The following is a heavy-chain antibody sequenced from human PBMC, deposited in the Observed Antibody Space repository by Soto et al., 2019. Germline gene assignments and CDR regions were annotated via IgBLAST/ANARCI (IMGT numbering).Heavy chain of an antibody. J-gene: IGHJ4*01. V-gene: IGHV3-30-3*01. CDR1: GFTFSSYA. CDR2: ISYDGSNK. D-gene: IGHD3-16*01. Sequence: QVQLVESGGGVVQPGRSLRLSCAASGFTFSSYAMHWVRQAPGKGLEWVAVISYDGSNKYYADSVKGRFTISRDNSKNTLYLQMNSLRAEDTAVYYCARAYEGDYFDYWXXG. CDR3: ARAYEGDYFDY.